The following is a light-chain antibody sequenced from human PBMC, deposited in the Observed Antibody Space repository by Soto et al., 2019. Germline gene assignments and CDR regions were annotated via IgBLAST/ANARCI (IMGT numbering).Light chain of an antibody. Sequence: DIQMTQSPSALSASVGDTVTITFRASQSIAASLAWYQHKPGEAPKLLIYDVSSLETGVPSRFSGSGSGTEFSLTIRGLRPDDFATYYCQQYDYSRTFGQGTKVDIK. J-gene: IGKJ1*01. V-gene: IGKV1-5*01. CDR1: QSIAAS. CDR3: QQYDYSRT. CDR2: DVS.